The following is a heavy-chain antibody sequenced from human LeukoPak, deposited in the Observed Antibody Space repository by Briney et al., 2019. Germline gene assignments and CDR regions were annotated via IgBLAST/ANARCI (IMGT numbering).Heavy chain of an antibody. CDR3: ARSAYGDYEGIYYFDY. J-gene: IGHJ4*02. D-gene: IGHD4-17*01. CDR2: IYSGGST. CDR1: GFTVSSNY. Sequence: GGSLRLSCAASGFTVSSNYMSWVRQAPGKGLEWVSVIYSGGSTYYADSVKGRFTISRHNSKNTLYLQMNSLRAEDTVVCYCARSAYGDYEGIYYFDYWGQGTLVTVSS. V-gene: IGHV3-53*04.